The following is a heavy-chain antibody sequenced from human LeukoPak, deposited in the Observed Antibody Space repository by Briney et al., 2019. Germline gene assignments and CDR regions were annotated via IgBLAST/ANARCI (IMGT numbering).Heavy chain of an antibody. V-gene: IGHV4-34*01. Sequence: SETLSLTCAVYGGSFSGYYWSWIRQPPGKGLEWIGEINHSGSTNYNPSLKSRVTISVDTSKNQFSLKLSSVTAADTAVYYCARSSGSYYNKYYYYYGMDVWGQGTMVTVSS. J-gene: IGHJ6*02. CDR2: INHSGST. CDR3: ARSSGSYYNKYYYYYGMDV. D-gene: IGHD3-10*01. CDR1: GGSFSGYY.